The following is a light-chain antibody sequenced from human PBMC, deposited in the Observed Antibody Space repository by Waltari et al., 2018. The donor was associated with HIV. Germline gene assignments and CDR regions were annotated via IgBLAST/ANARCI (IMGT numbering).Light chain of an antibody. CDR3: QQYNGWPRT. CDR2: GAS. J-gene: IGKJ1*01. Sequence: EIVMTQSPATLSVSPGERVTLSCRASQNVITHLAWYQQKPGQAPSLLIYGASTRASGIPARFTGGGSWSDFTLTINSLQSEDCGLYYCQQYNGWPRTFGQGTKV. CDR1: QNVITH. V-gene: IGKV3-15*01.